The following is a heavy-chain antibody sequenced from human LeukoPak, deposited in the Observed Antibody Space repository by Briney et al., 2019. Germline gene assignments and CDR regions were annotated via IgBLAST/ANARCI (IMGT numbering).Heavy chain of an antibody. CDR3: ARVPGYCSSTSCLDDDY. V-gene: IGHV1-18*01. CDR2: ISAYNGNT. CDR1: GYTFTSYG. J-gene: IGHJ4*02. D-gene: IGHD2-2*01. Sequence: ASVKVSCKASGYTFTSYGISWVRQAPGQGLEWMGWISAYNGNTNYAQKLQGRVTMTTDTSTSTAYMELRSLRSEDTAVYYCARVPGYCSSTSCLDDDYWGQGTLVTVSS.